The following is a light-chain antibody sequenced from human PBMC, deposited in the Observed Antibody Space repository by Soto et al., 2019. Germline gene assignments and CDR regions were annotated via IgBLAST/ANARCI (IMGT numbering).Light chain of an antibody. CDR1: QSISNY. V-gene: IGKV1-39*01. Sequence: DIQMTQSPSSLSASVGDRVTITCRASQSISNYLNWFQHKPGKAPNLLIYDASTLHSGVPSRFSGSGSGTHFTLTISSLQPEDFATYYCQQTYSSPETFAQGTKVEI. J-gene: IGKJ1*01. CDR3: QQTYSSPET. CDR2: DAS.